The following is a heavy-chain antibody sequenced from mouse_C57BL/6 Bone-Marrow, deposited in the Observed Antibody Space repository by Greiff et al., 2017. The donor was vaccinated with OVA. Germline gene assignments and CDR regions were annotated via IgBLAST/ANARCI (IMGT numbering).Heavy chain of an antibody. Sequence: EVMLVESGGGLVQPGGSLSLSCAASGFTFTDYYMSWVRQPPGKALEWLGFIRNKANGYTTEYSASVKGRFTISRDNSQSILYLQMNALRAEDSATYYCARYGRDYGSLFDYWGQGTTLTVSS. CDR3: ARYGRDYGSLFDY. J-gene: IGHJ2*01. CDR1: GFTFTDYY. D-gene: IGHD1-1*01. CDR2: IRNKANGYTT. V-gene: IGHV7-3*01.